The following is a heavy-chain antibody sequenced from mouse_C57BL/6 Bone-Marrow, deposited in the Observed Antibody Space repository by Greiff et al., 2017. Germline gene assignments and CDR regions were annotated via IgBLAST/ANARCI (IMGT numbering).Heavy chain of an antibody. CDR3: ARYGSSLDY. V-gene: IGHV5-6*01. CDR1: GFTFSSYG. CDR2: ISSGGSYP. J-gene: IGHJ2*01. Sequence: EVKLMESGGDLVKPGGSLKLSCAASGFTFSSYGMSWVRQTPDKRLEWVATISSGGSYPYYPDSVKGRFTISRDNAKNTMYLQMGSLKSEDTAMYYCARYGSSLDYWGQGTTLTVSS. D-gene: IGHD1-1*01.